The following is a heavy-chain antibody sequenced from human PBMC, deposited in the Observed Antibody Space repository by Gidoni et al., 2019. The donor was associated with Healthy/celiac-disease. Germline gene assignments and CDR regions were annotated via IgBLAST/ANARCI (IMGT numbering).Heavy chain of an antibody. CDR3: ARGSRSSIFPYGMDV. CDR2: INAGNGNT. D-gene: IGHD6-6*01. Sequence: QVQLVQSGAEVKKPGASVKVSCKASGYTFTSYAMHWVRQAPGQRLEWMGWINAGNGNTKYSQKFQGRVTITRDTSASTAYMELSSLRSEDTAVYYCARGSRSSIFPYGMDVWGQGTTVTVSS. CDR1: GYTFTSYA. V-gene: IGHV1-3*01. J-gene: IGHJ6*02.